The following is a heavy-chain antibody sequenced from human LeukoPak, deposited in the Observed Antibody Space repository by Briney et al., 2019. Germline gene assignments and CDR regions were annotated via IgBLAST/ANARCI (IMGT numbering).Heavy chain of an antibody. J-gene: IGHJ4*02. V-gene: IGHV3-11*04. CDR2: ISSSGSLM. CDR3: ARASSYNFWSGSYLDY. CDR1: GFTFSDYY. Sequence: PGGSLRLSCAASGFTFSDYYMNWIRQAPGKGLEWVSYISSSGSLMYADSVKGRFTIFRDNAKNSLYLQMNSLRAEDTAVYYCARASSYNFWSGSYLDYWGQGTLVTVSS. D-gene: IGHD3-3*01.